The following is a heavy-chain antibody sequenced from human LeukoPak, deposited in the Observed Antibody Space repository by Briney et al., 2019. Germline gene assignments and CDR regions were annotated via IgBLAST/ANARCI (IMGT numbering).Heavy chain of an antibody. V-gene: IGHV1-69*13. D-gene: IGHD5-24*01. J-gene: IGHJ4*02. Sequence: SVKVSCKASGGTFSSYAISWARQAPGQGLEWMGGIIPIFGTANYAQKFQGRVTITADESTSTAYMELSSLRSEDAAVYYCARDHLEDGYKFLDYWGQGTLVTVSS. CDR2: IIPIFGTA. CDR1: GGTFSSYA. CDR3: ARDHLEDGYKFLDY.